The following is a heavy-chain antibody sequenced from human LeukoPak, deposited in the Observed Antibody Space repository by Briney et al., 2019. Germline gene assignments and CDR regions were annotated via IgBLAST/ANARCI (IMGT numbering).Heavy chain of an antibody. CDR3: ARVSPIEMATRD. D-gene: IGHD5-24*01. CDR2: IIPIFGTA. Sequence: ASVKVSCKASGGTFSSYAISWVRQAPGQGLEWMGGIIPIFGTANYAQKFQGRVTITADESTSTAYVELSSLRSEDTAVYYCARVSPIEMATRDWGQGTLVTVSS. CDR1: GGTFSSYA. V-gene: IGHV1-69*13. J-gene: IGHJ4*02.